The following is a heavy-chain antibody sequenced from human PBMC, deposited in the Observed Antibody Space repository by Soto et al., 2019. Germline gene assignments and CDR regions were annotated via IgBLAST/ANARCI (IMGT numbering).Heavy chain of an antibody. CDR2: ISYDGSNK. CDR3: ARRLQWQLRPLDS. D-gene: IGHD6-19*01. V-gene: IGHV3-30*03. CDR1: GFTFSSYG. Sequence: GGSLRLSCAASGFTFSSYGMHWVRQAPGKGLEWVAVISYDGSNKYYADSVKGRFTISRDNSKNTLYLQMNSLRAEDTAVYYCARRLQWQLRPLDSWGRGTLVTVSS. J-gene: IGHJ4*02.